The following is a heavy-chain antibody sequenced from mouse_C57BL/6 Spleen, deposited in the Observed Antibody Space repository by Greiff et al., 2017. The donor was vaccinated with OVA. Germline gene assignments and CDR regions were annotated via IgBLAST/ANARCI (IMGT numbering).Heavy chain of an antibody. CDR3: ARGSDDYDGYYFDY. Sequence: EVQLQQSGPGLVKPSQSLSLTCSVTGYSITSGYYWNWIRQFPGNKLEWMGYISYDGSNNYNPSLKNRISITRDTSKNQFFLKLNSVTTEDTATYYCARGSDDYDGYYFDYWGQGTTLTVSS. CDR1: GYSITSGYY. J-gene: IGHJ2*01. CDR2: ISYDGSN. D-gene: IGHD2-4*01. V-gene: IGHV3-6*01.